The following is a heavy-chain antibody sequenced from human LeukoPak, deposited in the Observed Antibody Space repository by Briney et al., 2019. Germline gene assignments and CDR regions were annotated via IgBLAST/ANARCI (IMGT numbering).Heavy chain of an antibody. V-gene: IGHV7-4-1*02. J-gene: IGHJ5*02. CDR3: ARHVPGLRSRIPWFDP. D-gene: IGHD1-14*01. CDR1: GYTSTSYA. Sequence: ASVKVSCKASGYTSTSYAMNWVRQAPGQGLEWMGWINTNTGNPTYAQGFTGRFVFSLDTSVSTAYLQISSLKAEDTAVFYCARHVPGLRSRIPWFDPWGQGTLVTVSS. CDR2: INTNTGNP.